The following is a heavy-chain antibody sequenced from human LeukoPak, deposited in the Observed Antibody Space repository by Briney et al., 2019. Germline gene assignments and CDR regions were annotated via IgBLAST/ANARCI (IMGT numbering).Heavy chain of an antibody. Sequence: GGSLRLSCAASGFTFSSYAMHWVRQAPGKGLEYVSAISSNGGSTSYANSVKGRFTISRDNSKNSLYLQMNSLRAEDTAVYYCARDPPFIIGTTFFDYWGQGTLVTVSS. CDR1: GFTFSSYA. CDR2: ISSNGGST. CDR3: ARDPPFIIGTTFFDY. D-gene: IGHD1-20*01. V-gene: IGHV3-64*01. J-gene: IGHJ4*02.